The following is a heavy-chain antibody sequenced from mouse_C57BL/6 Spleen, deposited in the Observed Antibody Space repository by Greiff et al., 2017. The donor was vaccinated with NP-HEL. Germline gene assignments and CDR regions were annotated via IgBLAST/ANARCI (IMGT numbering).Heavy chain of an antibody. CDR1: GYSFTGYY. J-gene: IGHJ1*03. CDR3: ARSVPGWYFDV. V-gene: IGHV1-42*01. Sequence: VQLQQSGPELVKPGASVKISCKASGYSFTGYYMNWVKQSPEKSLEWIGEINPSTGGTTYNQKFKAKATLTVDKSSSTAYMQLKSLTSEDSAVYYCARSVPGWYFDVWGTGTTVTVSS. CDR2: INPSTGGT.